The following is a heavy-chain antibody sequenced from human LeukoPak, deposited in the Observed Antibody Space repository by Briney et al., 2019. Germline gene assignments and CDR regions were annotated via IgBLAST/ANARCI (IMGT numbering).Heavy chain of an antibody. J-gene: IGHJ4*02. CDR1: EFTVSSNY. CDR2: IYSGGST. D-gene: IGHD3-22*01. CDR3: ARGSRYYSDSSGYYYFDY. V-gene: IGHV3-53*01. Sequence: GGSLRLSCAASEFTVSSNYMNWVRQAPGKGLEWVSVIYSGGSTYYADSVKGRFTTSRDNSKNTLYLQMNSLRAEDTAVYYCARGSRYYSDSSGYYYFDYWGQGTLVTVSS.